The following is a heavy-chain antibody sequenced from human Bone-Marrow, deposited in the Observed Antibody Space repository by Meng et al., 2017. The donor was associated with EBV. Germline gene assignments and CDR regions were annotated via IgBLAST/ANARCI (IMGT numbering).Heavy chain of an antibody. CDR1: GFTFSKCG. CDR2: IWYDGSNT. Sequence: QVQLVESGGGVVQPGASLRLSCSTSGFTFSKCGMHWVRQAPGKGLEWVALIWYDGSNTYYMDSVRGRFTISRDDSKNTLYLQMNSLRAEDTAVYYCAKDSSWSFDYWGQGTLVTVSS. V-gene: IGHV3-30*02. CDR3: AKDSSWSFDY. D-gene: IGHD6-13*01. J-gene: IGHJ4*02.